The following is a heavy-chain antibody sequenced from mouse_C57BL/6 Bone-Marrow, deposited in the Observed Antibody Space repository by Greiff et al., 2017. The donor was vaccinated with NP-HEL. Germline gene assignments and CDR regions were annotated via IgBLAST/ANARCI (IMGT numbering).Heavy chain of an antibody. CDR2: IHPNSGST. CDR1: GYTFTSYW. V-gene: IGHV1-64*01. CDR3: ARGDYYGTLDY. J-gene: IGHJ2*01. D-gene: IGHD1-1*01. Sequence: VQLQQPGAELVKPGASVKLSCKASGYTFTSYWMYWVKQRPGQGLEWIGMIHPNSGSTNYNEKFKSKATLTLDKSSSTAYMQLSSLTSEVSAVYYCARGDYYGTLDYWGQGTTLTVSS.